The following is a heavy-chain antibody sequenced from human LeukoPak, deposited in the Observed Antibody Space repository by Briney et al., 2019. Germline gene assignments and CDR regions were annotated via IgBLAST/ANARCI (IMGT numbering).Heavy chain of an antibody. CDR1: GGTFSSYA. D-gene: IGHD2-2*01. V-gene: IGHV1-18*01. CDR3: ARVALGYCSSTSCYAIDY. CDR2: ISAYNGNT. Sequence: ASVKVSCKASGGTFSSYAISWVRQAPGQGLEWMGWISAYNGNTNYAQKLQGRVTMTTDTSTSTAYMELRSLRSDDTAVYYCARVALGYCSSTSCYAIDYWGQGTLVTVSS. J-gene: IGHJ4*02.